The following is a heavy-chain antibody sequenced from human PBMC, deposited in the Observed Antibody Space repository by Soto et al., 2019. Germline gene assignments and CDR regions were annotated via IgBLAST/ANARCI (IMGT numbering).Heavy chain of an antibody. Sequence: QVQLVQSGAEVKKPGSSVKVSCKASGGTFSSYAISWVRQAPGQGLEWMGGIIPIFGTANYAQKFQGRVTITADESTSTAYMELSSLRSEDTAVYYCARNSYYGSGSYNHGMDVWGQGTTVTVSS. V-gene: IGHV1-69*12. CDR1: GGTFSSYA. CDR2: IIPIFGTA. CDR3: ARNSYYGSGSYNHGMDV. J-gene: IGHJ6*02. D-gene: IGHD3-10*01.